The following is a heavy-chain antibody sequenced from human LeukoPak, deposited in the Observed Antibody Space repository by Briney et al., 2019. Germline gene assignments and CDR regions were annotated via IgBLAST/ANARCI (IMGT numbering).Heavy chain of an antibody. J-gene: IGHJ4*02. V-gene: IGHV4-34*01. CDR3: ARGLDLEGLDY. CDR2: INDSGTT. Sequence: SETLSLTCAVYGVSFTDYNWSWLRQSPEKGLEWVGEINDSGTTHYNPSFKSQVTISVDTANHQCSLRMRSLTAADTAVYYCARGLDLEGLDYWGQGTLVTVSS. CDR1: GVSFTDYN. D-gene: IGHD1-1*01.